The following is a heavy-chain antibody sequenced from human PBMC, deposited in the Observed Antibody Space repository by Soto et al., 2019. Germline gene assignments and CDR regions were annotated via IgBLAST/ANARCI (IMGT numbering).Heavy chain of an antibody. CDR2: ISSSSSYI. D-gene: IGHD6-19*01. J-gene: IGHJ6*02. V-gene: IGHV3-21*01. CDR3: ARASIAVAGTYYYYGMDV. CDR1: GFTFSSYS. Sequence: GGSLRLSCAASGFTFSSYSMNWVRQAPGKGLEWVSSISSSSSYIYYADSVKGRFTISRDNAKNSLYLQMNSLRAEDTAVYYCARASIAVAGTYYYYGMDVWRQGTTVTVSS.